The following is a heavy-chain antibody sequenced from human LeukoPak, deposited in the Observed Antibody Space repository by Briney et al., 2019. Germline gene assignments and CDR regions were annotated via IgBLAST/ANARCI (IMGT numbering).Heavy chain of an antibody. CDR1: GGFISSGSYY. CDR2: IYTSGST. V-gene: IGHV4-61*02. J-gene: IGHJ5*02. D-gene: IGHD2-2*01. CDR3: ARDIGPAAHQNWFDP. Sequence: SQTLSLTCTVSGGFISSGSYYWSWIRQPAGKGPEWIGRIYTSGSTNYNPSLKSRVTISVDTSKNQFSLKLSSVTAADTAVYYCARDIGPAAHQNWFDPWGQGTLVTVSS.